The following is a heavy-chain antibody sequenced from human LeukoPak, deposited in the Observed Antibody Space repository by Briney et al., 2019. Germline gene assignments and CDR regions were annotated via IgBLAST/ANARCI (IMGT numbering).Heavy chain of an antibody. CDR1: GGSFGGYY. CDR2: INHSGST. J-gene: IGHJ6*03. V-gene: IGHV4-34*01. Sequence: SETLSLTCAVSGGSFGGYYWSWIRQPPGKGLEWIGEINHSGSTNYNPSLKRRVTISVDSSKNQFSLKLSSVTAADTAVYYCARGLKNYYYDMDVWGKGTTVTVSS. CDR3: ARGLKNYYYDMDV.